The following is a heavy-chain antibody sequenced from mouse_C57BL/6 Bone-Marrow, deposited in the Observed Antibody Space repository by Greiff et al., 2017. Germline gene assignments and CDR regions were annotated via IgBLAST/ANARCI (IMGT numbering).Heavy chain of an antibody. J-gene: IGHJ3*01. V-gene: IGHV3-1*01. Sequence: EVQLQESGPGMVKPSQSLSLTCTVTGYSITSGYDWHWIRHFPGNKLEWMGYISYSGSTNYNPSLKSRISITHDTSKNHFFLKLNSVTTEDTATYYCARDRVYDYDAWFAYWGQGTLVTVSA. D-gene: IGHD2-4*01. CDR1: GYSITSGYD. CDR3: ARDRVYDYDAWFAY. CDR2: ISYSGST.